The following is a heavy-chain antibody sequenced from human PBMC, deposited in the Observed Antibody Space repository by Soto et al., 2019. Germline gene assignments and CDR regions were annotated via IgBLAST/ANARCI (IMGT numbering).Heavy chain of an antibody. V-gene: IGHV4-59*01. D-gene: IGHD6-13*01. J-gene: IGHJ4*02. Sequence: SLTGTVSGVSISSYFYIWVRQPPGKGLEWIGSVYYTGTTDYNPSLKSRVTISVDTSKTQFSLNLRSVTAADTAVYYCARDLAAVPRAFDYWGRGTLVTVSS. CDR2: VYYTGTT. CDR1: GVSISSYF. CDR3: ARDLAAVPRAFDY.